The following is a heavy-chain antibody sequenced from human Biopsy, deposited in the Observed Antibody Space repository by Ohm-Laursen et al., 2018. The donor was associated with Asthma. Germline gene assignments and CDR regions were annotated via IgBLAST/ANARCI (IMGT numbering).Heavy chain of an antibody. Sequence: SLRLSCAATGSAFNNSSMTWVRQAPGKGLEWVSSISASGVRTFYADSVKSRFTVSRDSSRNTLYLQLSTLRVEDTAVYFCAKITTDRQKANNWFDPWGQGTLVTVSS. CDR1: GSAFNNSS. V-gene: IGHV3-23*01. CDR3: AKITTDRQKANNWFDP. CDR2: ISASGVRT. D-gene: IGHD3-22*01. J-gene: IGHJ5*02.